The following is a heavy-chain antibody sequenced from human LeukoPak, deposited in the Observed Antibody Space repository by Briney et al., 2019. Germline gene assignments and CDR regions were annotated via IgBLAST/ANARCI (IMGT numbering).Heavy chain of an antibody. CDR1: GGSISSSSYY. D-gene: IGHD6-13*01. V-gene: IGHV4-39*01. Sequence: SETLSLTCTVSGGSISSSSYYWGWIRQPPGKGLEWIGSIYYSGSTYYNPSLKSRVTISVDTSKNQFSLKLSSVTAADTAVYYCARTLSSWPYPEYFQHWGQGTLVAVSS. CDR2: IYYSGST. J-gene: IGHJ1*01. CDR3: ARTLSSWPYPEYFQH.